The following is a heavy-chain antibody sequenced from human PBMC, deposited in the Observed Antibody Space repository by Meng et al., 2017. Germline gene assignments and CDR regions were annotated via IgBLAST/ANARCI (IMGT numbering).Heavy chain of an antibody. D-gene: IGHD1-1*01. J-gene: IGHJ4*02. Sequence: EVHLLWSGGGVFHPGGSLRLPCAASGFTFNNYWMHWVRQVPGKGLVWVSRISGDGSITNYADSVKGRFTISRDNAKNTLYLQMNSLRPEDTAVYYCLDEAPRSDYWGQGSLVTVSS. CDR3: LDEAPRSDY. CDR1: GFTFNNYW. CDR2: ISGDGSIT. V-gene: IGHV3-74*01.